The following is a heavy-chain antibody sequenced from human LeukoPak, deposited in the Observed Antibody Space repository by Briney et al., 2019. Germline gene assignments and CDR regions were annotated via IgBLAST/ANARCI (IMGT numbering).Heavy chain of an antibody. J-gene: IGHJ4*02. CDR3: ANVLCTKCYFDS. Sequence: GGSLRLSCAASGFTFVSYAMSWVRQAPGKGLEWVSTISGYDNATFYADSVKGRFAISRDNSRNTLYLQMHSLKPEDTAVYYCANVLCTKCYFDSWGQGTLVTVSS. CDR1: GFTFVSYA. D-gene: IGHD2-2*01. CDR2: ISGYDNAT. V-gene: IGHV3-23*01.